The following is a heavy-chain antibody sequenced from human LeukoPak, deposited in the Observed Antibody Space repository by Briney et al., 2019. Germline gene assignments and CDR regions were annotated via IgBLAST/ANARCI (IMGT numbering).Heavy chain of an antibody. CDR2: IYYSGST. D-gene: IGHD6-6*01. J-gene: IGHJ4*02. Sequence: PSETLSLTCTVSGGSISSYYWSWIRQPPGKGLDWIGYIYYSGSTNYNPSLKSRVTISVDTSKNQFSLKLSSVTAADTAVYYCARHPSSLYYFDYWGQGTLVTVSS. V-gene: IGHV4-59*08. CDR3: ARHPSSLYYFDY. CDR1: GGSISSYY.